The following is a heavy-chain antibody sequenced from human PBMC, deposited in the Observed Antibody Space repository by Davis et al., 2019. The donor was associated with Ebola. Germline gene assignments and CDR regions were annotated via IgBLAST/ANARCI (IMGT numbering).Heavy chain of an antibody. V-gene: IGHV3-23*01. J-gene: IGHJ4*02. D-gene: IGHD2-15*01. CDR1: GFTFSNYA. CDR2: ISTSGDTT. Sequence: GGSLRLSCAASGFTFSNYAMNWVRQAPGKGLEWVSCISTSGDTTYYVGSVKGRFTISRDNSKNTLYLQMNSLRAEDTALYYCAKSRRVSCYSSVDYWGQGTLATVSS. CDR3: AKSRRVSCYSSVDY.